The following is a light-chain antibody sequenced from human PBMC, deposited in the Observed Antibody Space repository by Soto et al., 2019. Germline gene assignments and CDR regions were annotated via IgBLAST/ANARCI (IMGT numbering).Light chain of an antibody. J-gene: IGLJ1*01. CDR1: SSDVGVYNT. V-gene: IGLV2-14*01. CDR2: EVS. Sequence: QSALTQPASVSGSPGQSITISCTGTSSDVGVYNTVSWYVHHPGKAPKLIIFEVSSRPSGVSDRFSGSKSGNTASLTISGLQTDDEAAYYCTSYTKSNTVVFGTGTKLTVL. CDR3: TSYTKSNTVV.